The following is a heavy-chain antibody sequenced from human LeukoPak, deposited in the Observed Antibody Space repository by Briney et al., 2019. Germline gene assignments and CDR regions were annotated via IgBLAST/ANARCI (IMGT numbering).Heavy chain of an antibody. D-gene: IGHD1-26*01. Sequence: ASVKVSCKASGYTFTTYGITWVRQAPGQGLEWMGWISAYNGNTNYAQELQGRVTMTRDTSTSIVYMELRSLRSDDTAVYYCARGIDSGSPPLGTFEIWGQGTMVTVSS. V-gene: IGHV1-18*01. CDR1: GYTFTTYG. J-gene: IGHJ3*02. CDR2: ISAYNGNT. CDR3: ARGIDSGSPPLGTFEI.